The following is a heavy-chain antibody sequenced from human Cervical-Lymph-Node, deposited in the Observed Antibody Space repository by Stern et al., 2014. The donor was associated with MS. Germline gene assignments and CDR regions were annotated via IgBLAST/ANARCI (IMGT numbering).Heavy chain of an antibody. CDR3: ARSPPYYEFWNDYYYFDY. J-gene: IGHJ4*02. CDR1: GFSLSTSGMR. Sequence: QVTLKESGPALVKPTQTLTLTCTFSGFSLSTSGMRVSWIRQPQGKALEWLACFDWDDDKFYSTSLKTRLTISKDTSKNQVVLTMTNMDPVDTATYYCARSPPYYEFWNDYYYFDYWGQGTLVAVSS. CDR2: FDWDDDK. D-gene: IGHD3-3*01. V-gene: IGHV2-70*04.